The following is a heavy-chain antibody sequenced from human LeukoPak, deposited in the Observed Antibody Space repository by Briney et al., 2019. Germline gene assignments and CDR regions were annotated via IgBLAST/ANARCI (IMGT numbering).Heavy chain of an antibody. CDR3: AGNYYDSSGYYPFDY. V-gene: IGHV4-59*01. D-gene: IGHD3-22*01. J-gene: IGHJ4*02. CDR2: IYYSGST. CDR1: GGSISSYY. Sequence: PSETLSLTCTVSGGSISSYYWSWIRQPPGKGLEWIGYIYYSGSTNYNPSLKSRVTISVDTSKNQSSLKLSSVPAADTAVYYCAGNYYDSSGYYPFDYWGQGILVTVSS.